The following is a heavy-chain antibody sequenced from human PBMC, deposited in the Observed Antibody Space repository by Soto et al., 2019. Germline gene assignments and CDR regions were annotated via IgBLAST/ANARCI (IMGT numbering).Heavy chain of an antibody. D-gene: IGHD4-4*01. CDR1: GYTFTIYG. CDR2: ISAYNGNT. J-gene: IGHJ5*02. Sequence: ASVKVSCKASGYTFTIYGISWVLQAPGQGLEWMGWISAYNGNTNYAQKLQGRVTMTTDTSTSTAYMELRSLRSDDTAVYYCARLMTTVTENWFDPWGQGTLVTVSS. CDR3: ARLMTTVTENWFDP. V-gene: IGHV1-18*01.